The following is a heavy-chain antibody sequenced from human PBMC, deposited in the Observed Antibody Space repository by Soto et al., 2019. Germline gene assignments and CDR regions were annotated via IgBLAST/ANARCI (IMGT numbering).Heavy chain of an antibody. D-gene: IGHD6-13*01. Sequence: QVQLVQSGAEVKKPGSSEKLSCKTSGGTFRNYAINWVRQAPGQGLEWMGGSIPVFGTANYAQTFQGRFTITADESTSTAYMELSSLRSEDTAVYYCAIPLPKQQLVRGAFDHWGQRTLVTVAS. CDR2: SIPVFGTA. J-gene: IGHJ4*02. CDR3: AIPLPKQQLVRGAFDH. V-gene: IGHV1-69*01. CDR1: GGTFRNYA.